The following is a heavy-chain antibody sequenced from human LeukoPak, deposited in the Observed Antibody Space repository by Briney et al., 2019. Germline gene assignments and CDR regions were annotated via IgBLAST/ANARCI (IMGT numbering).Heavy chain of an antibody. CDR1: GFSLRTSGEG. J-gene: IGHJ4*02. V-gene: IGHV2-5*02. D-gene: IGHD4-11*01. CDR3: ALRSGSGLQDRNS. Sequence: SGPTLVNPTQTPTLTCSFSGFSLRTSGEGVGWIHQPPGKALEWLAAIYWDNDKRYRPSLRSRLTITKDTSKNQEVLRMTNMDPVDTATYYCALRSGSGLQDRNSWGQGTLVTVSS. CDR2: IYWDNDK.